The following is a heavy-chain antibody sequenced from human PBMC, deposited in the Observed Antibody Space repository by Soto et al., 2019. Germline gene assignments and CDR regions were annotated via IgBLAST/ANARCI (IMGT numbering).Heavy chain of an antibody. CDR1: GFTFSSYA. CDR3: ARGRQQSLIRQGADV. D-gene: IGHD6-19*01. Sequence: EVQLLESGGGLVQPGGSLRLSCAASGFTFSSYAMSWFRQAPGKGMECVSVISASGRNTYYADSMRGRVTISRDSSKNTLFLQMNSLRAEDTAVYYCARGRQQSLIRQGADVWGQATTITVSS. J-gene: IGHJ6*02. CDR2: ISASGRNT. V-gene: IGHV3-23*01.